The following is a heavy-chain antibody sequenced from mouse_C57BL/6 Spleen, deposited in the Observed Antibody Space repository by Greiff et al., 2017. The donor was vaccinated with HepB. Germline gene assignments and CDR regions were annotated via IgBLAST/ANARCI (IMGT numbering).Heavy chain of an antibody. CDR1: GFTFSNYW. Sequence: EVKLMESGGGLVQPGGSMKLSCVASGFTFSNYWMNWVRQSPEKGLEWVAQIRLKSDNYATHYAESVKGRFTISRDDSKSSVYLQMNNLRAEDTGIYYCTGEGGYYTWFAYWGQGTLVTVSA. V-gene: IGHV6-3*01. CDR3: TGEGGYYTWFAY. J-gene: IGHJ3*01. CDR2: IRLKSDNYAT. D-gene: IGHD2-3*01.